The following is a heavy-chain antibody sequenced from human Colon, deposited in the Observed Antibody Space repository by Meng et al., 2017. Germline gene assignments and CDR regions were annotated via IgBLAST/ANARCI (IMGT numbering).Heavy chain of an antibody. D-gene: IGHD5-18*01. CDR2: VSGGVGGSK. CDR1: GFTFSAYA. CDR3: ARSYYSDGRGYFDN. V-gene: IGHV3-23*01. J-gene: IGHJ4*02. Sequence: EVQLLESGGDVVQPGGSLRLSCAVSGFTFSAYAMNWVRQAPGKGLEWVAAVSGGVGGSKYYADSVKGRFTISRDDSKKTVFLEMSSLRPEDTAVYYCARSYYSDGRGYFDNWGQGTLVTVSS.